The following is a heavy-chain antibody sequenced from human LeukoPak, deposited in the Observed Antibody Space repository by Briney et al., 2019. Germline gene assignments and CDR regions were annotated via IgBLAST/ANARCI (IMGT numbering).Heavy chain of an antibody. CDR1: GGSFSGYY. CDR3: ARGLNYYYYYYMDV. CDR2: INHSGST. V-gene: IGHV4-34*01. J-gene: IGHJ6*03. Sequence: SETLSLTCAVYGGSFSGYYWSWIRQPPGKGLEWIGEINHSGSTNYNPSLKSRVTISVDTSKNQFSLKLSSVTAADPAVYYCARGLNYYYYYYMDVWGKGTTVTVSS.